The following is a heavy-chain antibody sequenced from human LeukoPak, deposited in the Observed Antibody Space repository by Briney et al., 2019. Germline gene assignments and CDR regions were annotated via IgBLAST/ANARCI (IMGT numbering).Heavy chain of an antibody. CDR3: ARDLAVVVPAADPYYYYYYMDV. CDR2: IYRSGST. J-gene: IGHJ6*03. Sequence: PSETLSLTCAVSGYSISSGYYWGWIRQPPGKGLEWIGSIYRSGSTYYNPSLKSRVTISLDTSKNQFSLKLSSVTAADTAVYYCARDLAVVVPAADPYYYYYYMDVWGKGTTVTVSS. V-gene: IGHV4-38-2*02. D-gene: IGHD2-2*01. CDR1: GYSISSGYY.